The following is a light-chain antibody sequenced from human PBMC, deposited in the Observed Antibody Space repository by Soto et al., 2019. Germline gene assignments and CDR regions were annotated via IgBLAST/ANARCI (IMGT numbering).Light chain of an antibody. V-gene: IGLV2-14*01. CDR2: EVS. J-gene: IGLJ1*01. CDR1: SSDVGGYNY. Sequence: QSALAQPASVSGSPGQSITISCTGTSSDVGGYNYVSWYQQHPGKAPKLMIYEVSNRPSGVSNRFSGSKSGNTASLTISGLQAEDEADYYCSSFTSRHTYVFGTGTKVTVL. CDR3: SSFTSRHTYV.